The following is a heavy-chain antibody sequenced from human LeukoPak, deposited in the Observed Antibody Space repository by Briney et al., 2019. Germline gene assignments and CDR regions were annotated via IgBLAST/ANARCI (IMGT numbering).Heavy chain of an antibody. CDR2: IYYSGSI. CDR1: GGSISSGGYY. Sequence: PSETLSLTCTVSGGSISSGGYYWSWIRQPPGKGLEWIGYIYYSGSINYNPSLKSRVTISVDTSKNQFSLKLSSVTAADTAVYYCARSGGATEFDYWGQGTLVTVSS. V-gene: IGHV4-61*08. J-gene: IGHJ4*02. CDR3: ARSGGATEFDY. D-gene: IGHD1-26*01.